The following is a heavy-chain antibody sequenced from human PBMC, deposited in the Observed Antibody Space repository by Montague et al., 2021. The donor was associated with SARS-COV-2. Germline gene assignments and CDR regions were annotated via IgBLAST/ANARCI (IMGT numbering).Heavy chain of an antibody. J-gene: IGHJ4*02. D-gene: IGHD6-19*01. V-gene: IGHV6-1*01. CDR1: GDSVSSNRRT. CDR2: TYYRSKWYS. Sequence: CAISGDSVSSNRRTWDENTPEPSRGLDCLGRTYYRSKWYSDYAPSVRGRLTVNPDASKNEFSLELNYVTPEDTAVYYCVRYSGWFYFDFWGQGTLVTVSS. CDR3: VRYSGWFYFDF.